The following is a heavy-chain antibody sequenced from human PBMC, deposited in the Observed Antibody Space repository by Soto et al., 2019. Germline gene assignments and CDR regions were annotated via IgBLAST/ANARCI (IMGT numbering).Heavy chain of an antibody. CDR2: IRSKANSYAT. CDR1: GFTFSGSA. D-gene: IGHD3-9*01. J-gene: IGHJ6*02. V-gene: IGHV3-73*01. CDR3: TRLSYFDWLLYGMDV. Sequence: GGSLRLSCAASGFTFSGSAMHWVRQASGKGLEWVGRIRSKANSYATAYAASVKGRFTISRDDSKNTAYLQMNSLKTEDTAVYYCTRLSYFDWLLYGMDVWGQGTTVTVSS.